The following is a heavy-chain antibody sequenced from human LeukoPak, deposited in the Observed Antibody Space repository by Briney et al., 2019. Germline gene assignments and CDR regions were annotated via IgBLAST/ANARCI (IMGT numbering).Heavy chain of an antibody. J-gene: IGHJ4*02. V-gene: IGHV4-38-2*02. CDR3: ARASYSDYVVKY. Sequence: SETLSLTCTVSGYSISSGFYWGWIRQPPGKGLEWVGTFYHSGSTHYNPSLKSRVTISVDTSKNQFSLRLSSVTVADTAVYFCARASYSDYVVKYWGQGILVTVSS. D-gene: IGHD4-11*01. CDR2: FYHSGST. CDR1: GYSISSGFY.